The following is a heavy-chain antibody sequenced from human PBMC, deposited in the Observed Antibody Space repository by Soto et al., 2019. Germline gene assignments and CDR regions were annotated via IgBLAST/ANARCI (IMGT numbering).Heavy chain of an antibody. Sequence: QVQLVESGGGVVQPGRSLRLSCAASGFTFSSYGMHWVRQAPGKGLEWVAVISYDGSNKYYADSVKGRFTISRDNSKHTLYLQMNSPRAEDTAVYYCSKDVVVGATTGLGDYYYYYGMDVWGQGTTVTVSS. J-gene: IGHJ6*02. D-gene: IGHD1-26*01. V-gene: IGHV3-30*18. CDR3: SKDVVVGATTGLGDYYYYYGMDV. CDR1: GFTFSSYG. CDR2: ISYDGSNK.